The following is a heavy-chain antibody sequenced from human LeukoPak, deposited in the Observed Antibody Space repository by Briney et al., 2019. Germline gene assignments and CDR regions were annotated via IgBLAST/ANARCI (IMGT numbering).Heavy chain of an antibody. CDR2: ISAYNGNT. J-gene: IGHJ4*02. CDR3: ARMGGYCDILTGYYPPLYYFDY. D-gene: IGHD3-9*01. V-gene: IGHV1-18*01. Sequence: ASVKVSCKASGYTFTSYGISWVRQAPGQGLEWMGWISAYNGNTNYAQKLQGRVTMTTDTSTSTAYMELRSLRSDDTAVYYCARMGGYCDILTGYYPPLYYFDYWGQGTLVTVS. CDR1: GYTFTSYG.